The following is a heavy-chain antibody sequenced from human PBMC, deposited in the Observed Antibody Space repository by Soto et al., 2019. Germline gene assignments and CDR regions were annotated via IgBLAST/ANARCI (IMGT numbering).Heavy chain of an antibody. CDR1: GFTFTSSA. D-gene: IGHD4-17*01. V-gene: IGHV1-58*01. J-gene: IGHJ3*02. CDR3: AAQSNYGDWFIVDAFDI. CDR2: IVVGSGNT. Sequence: WASVKVSCKAPGFTFTSSAVQWVRQARGQRLEWIGWIVVGSGNTNYAQKFQERVTITRDMSTSTAYMELSSLRSEDTAVYYCAAQSNYGDWFIVDAFDIWGQGTMVTVSS.